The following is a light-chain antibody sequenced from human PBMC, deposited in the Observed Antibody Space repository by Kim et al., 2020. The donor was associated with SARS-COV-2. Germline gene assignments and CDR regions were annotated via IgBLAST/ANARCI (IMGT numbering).Light chain of an antibody. J-gene: IGKJ3*01. CDR2: GAS. CDR3: QQYNNWPFT. Sequence: GSPRKRATLSCRASQSVSSNLAWYQQKPGQAPRLLIYGASTRATGIPARFSGSGSGTEFTLTISSLQSEDFAVYYCQQYNNWPFTFGPGTKVDIK. V-gene: IGKV3-15*01. CDR1: QSVSSN.